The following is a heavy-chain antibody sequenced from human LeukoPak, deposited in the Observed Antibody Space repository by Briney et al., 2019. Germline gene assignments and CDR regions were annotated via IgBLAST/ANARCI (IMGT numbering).Heavy chain of an antibody. CDR2: INWNSGDI. CDR3: AKDWRGYYYYLDV. J-gene: IGHJ6*03. V-gene: IGHV3-9*01. CDR1: GFTFDDYA. D-gene: IGHD3-10*01. Sequence: PGRSLRLSCAVSGFTFDDYAMHWVRQAPGKGLEWVSGINWNSGDINYADSVKGRFTISRDNAKNSVYLQMNSLRAEDTALYYCAKDWRGYYYYLDVWGKGTTVTVSS.